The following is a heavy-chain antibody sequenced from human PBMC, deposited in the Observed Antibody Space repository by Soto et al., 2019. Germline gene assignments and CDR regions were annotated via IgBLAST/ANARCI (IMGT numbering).Heavy chain of an antibody. J-gene: IGHJ4*02. CDR1: GFSLSSYR. D-gene: IGHD5-12*01. V-gene: IGHV3-7*05. CDR2: INDDGSKI. Sequence: GGSLRLSCAASGFSLSSYRMTWVRQAPGKGLEWVANINDDGSKIYYVESVKGRFTISRDNTKNSLYLQMDSLRAEDTAVYYSARAVANWDSHWGQGTLVTVSS. CDR3: ARAVANWDSH.